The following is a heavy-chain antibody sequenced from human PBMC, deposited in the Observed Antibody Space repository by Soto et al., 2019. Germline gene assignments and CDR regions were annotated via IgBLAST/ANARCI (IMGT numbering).Heavy chain of an antibody. CDR3: ARASPVVTDV. CDR1: GGSISSGNYY. Sequence: QVQLQESGPGLVKPSQTLSLTCTVSGGSISSGNYYWSWIRQPPGKGLEWIGYIFYSGTTYYNPSLKSRVTISVETSKNQFSLKVSSVTAADTAVYYCARASPVVTDVWGQGTTVTVSS. D-gene: IGHD5-18*01. J-gene: IGHJ6*02. CDR2: IFYSGTT. V-gene: IGHV4-30-4*01.